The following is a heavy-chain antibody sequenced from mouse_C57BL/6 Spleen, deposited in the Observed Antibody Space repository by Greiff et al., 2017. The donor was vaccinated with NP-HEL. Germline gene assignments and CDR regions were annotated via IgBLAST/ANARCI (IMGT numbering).Heavy chain of an antibody. D-gene: IGHD2-4*01. CDR3: APTMITTDYFDY. Sequence: EVKLQESGPELVKPGASVKMSCKASGYTFTDYNMHWVKQSHGKSLEWIGYINPNNGGTSYNQKFKGKATLTVNKSSSTAYMELRSLTSEESAVYYCAPTMITTDYFDYWGQGTTLTVSS. CDR2: INPNNGGT. CDR1: GYTFTDYN. V-gene: IGHV1-22*01. J-gene: IGHJ2*01.